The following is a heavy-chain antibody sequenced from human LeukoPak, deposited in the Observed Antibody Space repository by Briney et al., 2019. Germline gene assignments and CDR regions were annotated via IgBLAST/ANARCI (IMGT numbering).Heavy chain of an antibody. V-gene: IGHV4-59*08. CDR3: ARHDCSGGNCYSRADWFDP. Sequence: SETLSLTCIVSGDSFNGYYWSWIRQPPRRGLEWIGYIYYSGSSNYNPSLKSRVTMSVDTSKNQLSLKLSSVTAADTAVYYCARHDCSGGNCYSRADWFDPWGRGTLVTVSS. J-gene: IGHJ5*02. CDR2: IYYSGSS. D-gene: IGHD2-15*01. CDR1: GDSFNGYY.